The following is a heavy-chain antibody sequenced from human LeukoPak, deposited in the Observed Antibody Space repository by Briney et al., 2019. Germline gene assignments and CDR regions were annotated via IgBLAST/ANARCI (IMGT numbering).Heavy chain of an antibody. Sequence: PGGSLRLPCAASGFTFSNFNMNWVRQAPGKGLEWVSCISSSGYSIYYADSVKGRFTISRDNAKNSLYLQMNSLRAEDTALYYCAKDRSPYSSSWRGASFDYWGQGTLVTVSS. D-gene: IGHD6-13*01. V-gene: IGHV3-21*04. CDR1: GFTFSNFN. CDR3: AKDRSPYSSSWRGASFDY. J-gene: IGHJ4*02. CDR2: ISSSGYSI.